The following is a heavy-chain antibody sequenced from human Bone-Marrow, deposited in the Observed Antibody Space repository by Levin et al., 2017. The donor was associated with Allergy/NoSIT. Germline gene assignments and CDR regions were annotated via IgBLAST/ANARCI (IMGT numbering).Heavy chain of an antibody. CDR2: IYYTGST. J-gene: IGHJ4*02. CDR3: ARVTIGSGVDY. D-gene: IGHD6-19*01. CDR1: GGSISHYF. Sequence: MASETLSLTCTVSGGSISHYFWSWIRQPPGKGLQWIGYIYYTGSTNYNPSLKSRVTMSVDTSKKQFSLKLSSVTAADTAVYYCARVTIGSGVDYWGQGTLVTVSS. V-gene: IGHV4-59*01.